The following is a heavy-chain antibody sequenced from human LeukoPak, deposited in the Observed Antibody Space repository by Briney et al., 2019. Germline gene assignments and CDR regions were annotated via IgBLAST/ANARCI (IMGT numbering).Heavy chain of an antibody. V-gene: IGHV3-48*01. CDR2: ISTSGSRI. CDR3: ARGETAVTSYLQN. Sequence: AGGSLRLSCAASGSSFSSYNMNWVRQAPGKGLEWVSYISTSGSRIFYADSVKGRFTISRDNAKNSLYLQMNSLRVEDTGVYYCARGETAVTSYLQNWGQGTRVTVSS. CDR1: GSSFSSYN. D-gene: IGHD4-17*01. J-gene: IGHJ4*02.